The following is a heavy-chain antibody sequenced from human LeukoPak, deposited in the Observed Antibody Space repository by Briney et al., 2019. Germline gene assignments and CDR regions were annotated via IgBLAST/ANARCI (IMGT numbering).Heavy chain of an antibody. J-gene: IGHJ4*02. Sequence: QPGGSLRLSCATSGFTLSSYSMNWVRQAPGKGLEWVSYISSGSTTIYYADSVKGQFTISRDNAKNSLYLQMNSLRAEDTAVYYCARDVEQWLVRVYYFDYWGQGTLVTVSS. V-gene: IGHV3-48*01. D-gene: IGHD6-19*01. CDR2: ISSGSTTI. CDR3: ARDVEQWLVRVYYFDY. CDR1: GFTLSSYS.